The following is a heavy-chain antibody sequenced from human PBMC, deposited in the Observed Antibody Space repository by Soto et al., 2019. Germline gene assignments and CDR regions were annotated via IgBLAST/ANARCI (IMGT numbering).Heavy chain of an antibody. V-gene: IGHV4-4*02. CDR3: ARGGIAGHWFDP. CDR2: IYHGGNL. Sequence: SETLSLTCAVSGGSINNDDWWNWVRQPPGKGLEWIGEIYHGGNLNYNPSLQGRVTISMDKSKNQFSLDLFSVTAADTAVYYCARGGIAGHWFDPWGQGIPVTVSS. J-gene: IGHJ5*02. D-gene: IGHD6-13*01. CDR1: GGSINNDDW.